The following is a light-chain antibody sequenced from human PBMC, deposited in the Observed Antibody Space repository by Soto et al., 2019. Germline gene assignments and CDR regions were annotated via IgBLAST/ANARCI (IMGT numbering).Light chain of an antibody. CDR3: SLYTTSTTLV. CDR1: SSDVGGYNY. V-gene: IGLV2-14*01. J-gene: IGLJ2*01. Sequence: QSVLTQPASVSGSPGQSITISCAGTSSDVGGYNYVSWYQQHPGKAPKLMIYEVTNRPSGVSNRFSGSKSGNTASLTISGLQAEDDADYYCSLYTTSTTLVFGGGTKLTVL. CDR2: EVT.